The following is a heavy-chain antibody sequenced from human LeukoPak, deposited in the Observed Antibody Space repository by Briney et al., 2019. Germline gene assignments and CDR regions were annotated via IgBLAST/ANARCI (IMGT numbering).Heavy chain of an antibody. CDR1: GFTFSSYA. CDR3: ARMTPMVTPGRFDY. D-gene: IGHD4/OR15-4a*01. V-gene: IGHV3-30*14. CDR2: ILNDGINK. Sequence: GGSLRLSCAASGFTFSSYAIHWVRQAPGKGLEWVAVILNDGINKNYADSVKGRFTISRDNSKNTLYLQMNSLRPEDTAVYYCARMTPMVTPGRFDYWGQGTVVTVSS. J-gene: IGHJ4*02.